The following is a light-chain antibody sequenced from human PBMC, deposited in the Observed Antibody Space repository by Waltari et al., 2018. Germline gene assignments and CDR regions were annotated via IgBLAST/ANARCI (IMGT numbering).Light chain of an antibody. Sequence: ALTQPASVSGSPGQSITISCTGTGSDVGDNFSVSWYQQYPGKAPKLIIYDVSDRPSGVSHRFSGSKSGYTASLTISGLQADDEADYYCTSYTGSSTPKKFGGGTKLTVL. CDR2: DVS. CDR1: GSDVGDNFS. V-gene: IGLV2-14*03. CDR3: TSYTGSSTPKK. J-gene: IGLJ3*02.